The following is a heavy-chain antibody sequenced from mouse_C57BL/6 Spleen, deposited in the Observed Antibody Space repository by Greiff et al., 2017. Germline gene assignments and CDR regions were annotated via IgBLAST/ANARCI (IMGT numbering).Heavy chain of an antibody. CDR2: IYPGDGDT. CDR3: ARTYYGSSNYAMDY. CDR1: GYAFSSSW. Sequence: QVQLQQSGPELVKPGASVKISCKASGYAFSSSWMNWVKQRPGKGLEWIGRIYPGDGDTNYNGKFKGKATLTADKSSSTAYMQLSSLTSEDSAVYFCARTYYGSSNYAMDYWGQGTSVTVSS. D-gene: IGHD1-1*01. J-gene: IGHJ4*01. V-gene: IGHV1-82*01.